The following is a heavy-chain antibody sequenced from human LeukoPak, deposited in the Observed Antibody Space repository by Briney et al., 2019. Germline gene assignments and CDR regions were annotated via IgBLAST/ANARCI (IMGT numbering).Heavy chain of an antibody. D-gene: IGHD2-2*01. CDR3: ARDLSLLWSLFDY. V-gene: IGHV3-21*01. Sequence: PGGSLRLSCAASGFTFSSYSMNWVRQAPGKGLEWVSSISSSSSYIYYADSVKGRFTFSRDNAKNSLYLQMDSLRAEDTAVYYCARDLSLLWSLFDYWGQGTLVTVSS. CDR2: ISSSSSYI. J-gene: IGHJ4*02. CDR1: GFTFSSYS.